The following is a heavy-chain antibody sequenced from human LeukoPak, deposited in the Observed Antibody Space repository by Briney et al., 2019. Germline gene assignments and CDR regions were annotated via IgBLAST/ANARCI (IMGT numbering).Heavy chain of an antibody. CDR3: ARESPQLSSFDY. Sequence: PGGSLRLSCAASGFTFRSYAMNWVRQAPGKGLEWVSSISGRSDDIYYADSVKGRFTISRDNAKNSLYLQMNSLRAEDTAVYYCARESPQLSSFDYWGQGTLVTVSS. D-gene: IGHD2-2*01. V-gene: IGHV3-21*01. CDR2: ISGRSDDI. CDR1: GFTFRSYA. J-gene: IGHJ4*02.